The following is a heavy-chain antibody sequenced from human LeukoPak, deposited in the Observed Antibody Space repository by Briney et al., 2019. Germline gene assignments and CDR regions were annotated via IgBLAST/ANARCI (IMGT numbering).Heavy chain of an antibody. J-gene: IGHJ4*02. CDR2: IYYSGST. V-gene: IGHV4-31*03. CDR3: ARDSRAYCSGGSCYDY. Sequence: PSETLSLTCTVSGGSISSGGYYWSWIRQHPGKGLEWIGYIYYSGSTYYNPSLKSRVTISVGTSKNQFSLKLSSVTAADTAVYYCARDSRAYCSGGSCYDYWGQGTLVTVSS. CDR1: GGSISSGGYY. D-gene: IGHD2-15*01.